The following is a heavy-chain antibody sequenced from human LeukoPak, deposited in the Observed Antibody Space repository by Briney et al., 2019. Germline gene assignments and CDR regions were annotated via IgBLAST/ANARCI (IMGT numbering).Heavy chain of an antibody. D-gene: IGHD3-22*01. J-gene: IGHJ4*02. Sequence: GGSLRLXCAASGFTFSSYSMNWVRQAPGKGLEWVSSISSSSSYIYYADSVKGRFTISRDNAKNSLYLQMNSLRAEDTAVYYCARSPGAMIVVVPDYWGQGTLVTVSS. CDR1: GFTFSSYS. V-gene: IGHV3-21*01. CDR2: ISSSSSYI. CDR3: ARSPGAMIVVVPDY.